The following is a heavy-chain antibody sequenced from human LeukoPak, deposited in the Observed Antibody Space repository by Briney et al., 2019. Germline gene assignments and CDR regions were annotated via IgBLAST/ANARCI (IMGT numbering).Heavy chain of an antibody. D-gene: IGHD1-26*01. CDR3: ARCGSYTYYFDY. J-gene: IGHJ4*02. V-gene: IGHV1-69*13. CDR2: IIPIFGTA. CDR1: GYTFTSYG. Sequence: ASVKVSCKASGYTFTSYGISWVRQAPGQGLEWMGGIIPIFGTANYAQKFQGRVTITADESTSTAYMELSSLRSEDTAVYYCARCGSYTYYFDYWGQGTLVTVSS.